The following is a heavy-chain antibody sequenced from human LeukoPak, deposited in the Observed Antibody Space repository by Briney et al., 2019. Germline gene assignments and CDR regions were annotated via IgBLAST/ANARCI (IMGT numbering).Heavy chain of an antibody. V-gene: IGHV4-61*08. CDR3: ARQLSGSYFQFDY. J-gene: IGHJ4*02. Sequence: SETLSLTCAVSGGSISSGGYSWSWIRQPPGKGLEWIGYIYYSGSTNYNPSLKSRVTISVDTSKNQFSLKLSSVTAADTAVYYCARQLSGSYFQFDYWGQGTLVTVSS. CDR2: IYYSGST. CDR1: GGSISSGGYS. D-gene: IGHD1-26*01.